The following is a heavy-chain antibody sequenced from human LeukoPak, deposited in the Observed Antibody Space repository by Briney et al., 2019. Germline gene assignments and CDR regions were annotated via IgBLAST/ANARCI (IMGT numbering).Heavy chain of an antibody. CDR1: GYTFTSYG. CDR2: ISAYNGNT. V-gene: IGHV1-18*01. Sequence: ASVKVSCKASGYTFTSYGISWVRQAPGQGLEWMGWISAYNGNTNYAQKLQGRVTMTTDTSTSTAYMELRSLRSDDTAVYYCAREGVYSCYKYYYYGMDVWGQGTTVTVSS. CDR3: AREGVYSCYKYYYYGMDV. J-gene: IGHJ6*02. D-gene: IGHD5-12*01.